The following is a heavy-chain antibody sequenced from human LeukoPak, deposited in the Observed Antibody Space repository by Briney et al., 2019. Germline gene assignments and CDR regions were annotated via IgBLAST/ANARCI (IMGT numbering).Heavy chain of an antibody. CDR3: AKSGGIVVVPAAAMGHDAFDI. CDR2: ISGSGGST. D-gene: IGHD2-2*01. CDR1: GFTFSSYA. J-gene: IGHJ3*02. Sequence: GSLRLSCAASGFTFSSYAMSWVRQAPGKGLEWVSAISGSGGSTYYADSVKGRFTISRDNSKNTLYLQMNSLRAEDTAVYYCAKSGGIVVVPAAAMGHDAFDIWGQGTMVTVSS. V-gene: IGHV3-23*01.